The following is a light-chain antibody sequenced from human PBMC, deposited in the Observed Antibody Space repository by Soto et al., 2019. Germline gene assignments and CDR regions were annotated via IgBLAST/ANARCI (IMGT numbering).Light chain of an antibody. Sequence: QSALTQPASVSGAPGQPITISCTGTSSDVGGYNYVSWYQQHPGKAPKLMIFEVSNRPSGVSNRFSGSKSGTTASLTISGLQAEDEDDYYCTSYTSTTTWLFGGGTKLTVL. CDR1: SSDVGGYNY. CDR3: TSYTSTTTWL. J-gene: IGLJ3*02. CDR2: EVS. V-gene: IGLV2-14*01.